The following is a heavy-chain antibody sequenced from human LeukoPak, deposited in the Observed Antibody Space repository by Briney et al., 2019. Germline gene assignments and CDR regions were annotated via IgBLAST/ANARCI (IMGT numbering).Heavy chain of an antibody. Sequence: ASVKVSCKASGYTFTGYYMHWVRQAPGQGLEWMGWINPNSGGTNYAQKFQGRVTMTRDTSISTAYMELSRLRSDDTAVYYCARGSDTAMVSFDYWGQGTLVTVSS. CDR1: GYTFTGYY. CDR3: ARGSDTAMVSFDY. V-gene: IGHV1-2*02. D-gene: IGHD5-18*01. CDR2: INPNSGGT. J-gene: IGHJ4*02.